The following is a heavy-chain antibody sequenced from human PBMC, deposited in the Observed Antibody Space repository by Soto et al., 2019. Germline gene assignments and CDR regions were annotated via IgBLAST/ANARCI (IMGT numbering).Heavy chain of an antibody. Sequence: SVKVSCKASGGTFSSYAISCVRQAPGQGLEWMGGIIPIFGTANYAQKFQGRVTITADESTSTAYMELSSLRSEDTAVYYCARDLTRPGYSSSSGWFDPWGQGTLVTVSS. CDR2: IIPIFGTA. CDR3: ARDLTRPGYSSSSGWFDP. D-gene: IGHD6-6*01. J-gene: IGHJ5*02. V-gene: IGHV1-69*13. CDR1: GGTFSSYA.